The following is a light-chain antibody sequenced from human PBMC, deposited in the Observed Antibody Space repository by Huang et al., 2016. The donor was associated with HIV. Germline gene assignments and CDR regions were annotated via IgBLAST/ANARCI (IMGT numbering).Light chain of an antibody. J-gene: IGKJ4*01. CDR3: HQYNNWLLS. V-gene: IGKV3-15*01. Sequence: EIVTTQPPANLSVSPGQSVTLSCRANRSVSTNVAWYQQRHGQAPRLLIYGSSTRAPGIPARFSGSGSGTDFSLTISSLQSEDFALYYCHQYNNWLLSFGGGTRV. CDR2: GSS. CDR1: RSVSTN.